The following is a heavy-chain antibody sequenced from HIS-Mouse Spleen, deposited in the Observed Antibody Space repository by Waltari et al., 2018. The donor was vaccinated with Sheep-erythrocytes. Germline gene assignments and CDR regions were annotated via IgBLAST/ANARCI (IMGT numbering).Heavy chain of an antibody. V-gene: IGHV2-26*01. Sequence: QVTLKESGPVLVKPTETLTLTCTVSGFSLSNARMGVSWIRQRPGKALEWLAHIFSNDEKSYSTSLKSRLTISKDTSKSQVVLTMTNMDPVDTATYYCARITSYYDFWSTYNKDYFDYWGQGTLVTVSS. D-gene: IGHD3-3*01. CDR2: IFSNDEK. CDR1: GFSLSNARMG. CDR3: ARITSYYDFWSTYNKDYFDY. J-gene: IGHJ4*02.